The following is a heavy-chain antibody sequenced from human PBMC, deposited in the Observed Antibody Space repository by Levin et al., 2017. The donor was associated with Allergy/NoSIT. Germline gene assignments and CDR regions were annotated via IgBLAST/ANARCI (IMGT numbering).Heavy chain of an antibody. V-gene: IGHV3-30*18. CDR2: ISYDGSNK. J-gene: IGHJ4*02. CDR1: GFTFSSYG. CDR3: AKGAVGSDYVWGSYRYYPGDY. Sequence: GESLKISCAASGFTFSSYGMHWVRQAPGKGLEWVAVISYDGSNKYYADSVKGRFTISRDNSKNTLYLQMNSLRAEDTAVYYCAKGAVGSDYVWGSYRYYPGDYWGQGTLVTVSS. D-gene: IGHD3-16*02.